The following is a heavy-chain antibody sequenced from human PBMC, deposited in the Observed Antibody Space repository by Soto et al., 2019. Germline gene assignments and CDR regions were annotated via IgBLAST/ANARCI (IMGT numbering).Heavy chain of an antibody. CDR2: IWYDGSNK. D-gene: IGHD2-2*01. Sequence: QVQLVESGGGVVQPGRSLRLSCAASGFTFSSYGMHWVRQAPGKGLEWVAVIWYDGSNKYYADSVKGRFTISRDNSKNTLYLQMNSLRAEDTAVYYCARDALRGVVPAATHAFDIWGQGTMVTVSS. J-gene: IGHJ3*02. CDR3: ARDALRGVVPAATHAFDI. V-gene: IGHV3-33*01. CDR1: GFTFSSYG.